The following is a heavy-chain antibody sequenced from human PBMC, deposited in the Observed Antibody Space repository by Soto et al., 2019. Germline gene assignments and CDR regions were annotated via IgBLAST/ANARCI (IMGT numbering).Heavy chain of an antibody. Sequence: GASVKVSCKASGYTFTSYYMNWVRQAPGQGLEWIGIINPSGGSISDAQKFQGRVTMTRDTSTSTVYMELSSLRSEDTAVYYCARDNEGIAAPGGLQHWGQGTLVTVSS. CDR1: GYTFTSYY. J-gene: IGHJ1*01. CDR3: ARDNEGIAAPGGLQH. V-gene: IGHV1-46*01. D-gene: IGHD6-13*01. CDR2: INPSGGSI.